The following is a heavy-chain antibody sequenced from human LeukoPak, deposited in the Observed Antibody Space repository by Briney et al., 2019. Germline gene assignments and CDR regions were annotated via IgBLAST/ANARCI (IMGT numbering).Heavy chain of an antibody. CDR2: IYYSGST. CDR3: ARMSGYCSGDSCYGNNWFDP. V-gene: IGHV4-39*01. J-gene: IGHJ5*02. CDR1: GGSFSGYY. Sequence: KPSETLSLTCAVYGGSFSGYYWGWIRQPPGKGLEWIGSIYYSGSTYYNPSLKSRVTISVDTSKNQFSLKLSSVTAADTAVYYCARMSGYCSGDSCYGNNWFDPWGQGTLVTVSS. D-gene: IGHD2-15*01.